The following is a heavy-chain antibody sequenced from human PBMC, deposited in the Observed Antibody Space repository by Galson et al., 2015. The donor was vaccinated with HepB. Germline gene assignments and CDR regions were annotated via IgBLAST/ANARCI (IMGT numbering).Heavy chain of an antibody. CDR1: GFTFSDYY. Sequence: SLRLSCAASGFTFSDYYMSWIRQAPGKGLEWVSYISSSGSTIYYADSVKGRFTISRDNAKNSLYLQMNNLRAEDTAVYYCARGSKHIVVVTAILLPAEYFQHWGQGTLVTVSS. D-gene: IGHD2-21*02. CDR2: ISSSGSTI. V-gene: IGHV3-11*04. J-gene: IGHJ1*01. CDR3: ARGSKHIVVVTAILLPAEYFQH.